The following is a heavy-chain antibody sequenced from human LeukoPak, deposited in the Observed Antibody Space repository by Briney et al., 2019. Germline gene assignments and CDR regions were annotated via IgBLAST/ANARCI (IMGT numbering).Heavy chain of an antibody. D-gene: IGHD3-22*01. J-gene: IGHJ3*02. CDR2: IIPIFGTA. V-gene: IGHV1-69*05. CDR3: ARDSWDPPTRSYDSSGYYYQNAFDI. Sequence: ASVTVSCKASGGTFSSYAISWVRQAPGQGLEWMGGIIPIFGTANYAQKFQGRVTITTDESTSTAYMELSSLRSEDTAVYYCARDSWDPPTRSYDSSGYYYQNAFDIWGQGTMATVSS. CDR1: GGTFSSYA.